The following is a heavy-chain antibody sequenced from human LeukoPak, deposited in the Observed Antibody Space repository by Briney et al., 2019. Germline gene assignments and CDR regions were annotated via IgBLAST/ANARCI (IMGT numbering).Heavy chain of an antibody. CDR1: GGSFNGYY. D-gene: IGHD3-10*01. J-gene: IGHJ4*02. CDR2: INHSGST. Sequence: SETLSLTCAVYGGSFNGYYCSWIRQPPGKGLEWIGEINHSGSTNYNPSLKSRVTISVDASKNQFSLKLTSVTAADTAVYYCARAPRPTRGLFDYWGQGTLVTVSS. CDR3: ARAPRPTRGLFDY. V-gene: IGHV4-34*01.